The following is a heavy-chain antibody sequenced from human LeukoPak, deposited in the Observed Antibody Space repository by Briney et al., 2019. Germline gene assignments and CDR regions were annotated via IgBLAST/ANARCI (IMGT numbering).Heavy chain of an antibody. D-gene: IGHD3-22*01. V-gene: IGHV3-66*01. CDR1: GFTVSSNY. CDR2: IYSGGST. Sequence: GGSLRLSCAASGFTVSSNYMNWVRQAPGKGLEWVSVIYSGGSTYYADSVKGRFTISRDNAKNSLYLQMNSLRAEDTAVYYCARGDYYDSSGHFDYWGQGTLVTVSS. CDR3: ARGDYYDSSGHFDY. J-gene: IGHJ4*02.